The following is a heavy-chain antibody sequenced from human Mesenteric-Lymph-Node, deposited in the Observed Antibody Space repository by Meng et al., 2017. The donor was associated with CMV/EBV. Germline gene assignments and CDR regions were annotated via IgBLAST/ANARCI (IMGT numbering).Heavy chain of an antibody. CDR1: GYKFTDYY. J-gene: IGHJ4*02. CDR2: INPNSEET. V-gene: IGHV1-2*06. D-gene: IGHD1-26*01. Sequence: VYCQASGYKFTDYYIHWVRQAPGQGLEWMGRINPNSEETYYAQKFQGRVTVTRDTSISTAYIDVTRLISDDTAVYYCARDVGGSQDSWGQGTLVTVSS. CDR3: ARDVGGSQDS.